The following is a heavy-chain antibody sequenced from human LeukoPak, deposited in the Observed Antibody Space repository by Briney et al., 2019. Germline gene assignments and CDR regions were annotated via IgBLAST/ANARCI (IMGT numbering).Heavy chain of an antibody. CDR1: GFTFSSYG. CDR3: AKDGELYSSGWYLNY. CDR2: IPYDGSNK. Sequence: GGSLRLSCAASGFTFSSYGMHWVRQAPGEGLEWVAFIPYDGSNKYYADSLKGRFSISRDNSKNTLCLQMNSLRAEDTAVYYCAKDGELYSSGWYLNYWGQGTLVTVSS. D-gene: IGHD6-19*01. V-gene: IGHV3-30*02. J-gene: IGHJ4*02.